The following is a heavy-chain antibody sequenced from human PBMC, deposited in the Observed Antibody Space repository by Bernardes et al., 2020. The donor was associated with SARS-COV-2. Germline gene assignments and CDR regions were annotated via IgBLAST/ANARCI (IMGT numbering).Heavy chain of an antibody. V-gene: IGHV3-72*01. CDR3: ARDQWRPDYYCGLDV. CDR2: SRGNGDSSTT. J-gene: IGHJ6*02. D-gene: IGHD6-19*01. CDR1: GFTFRDYY. Sequence: VGSLRLSCAASGFTFRDYYMDWVRQAPGKGLEWVGRSRGNGDSSTTAYAVSVKGRFTISRDDSKNSVYLQMNSLKIEDTTVYYCARDQWRPDYYCGLDVWGQRTKVTV.